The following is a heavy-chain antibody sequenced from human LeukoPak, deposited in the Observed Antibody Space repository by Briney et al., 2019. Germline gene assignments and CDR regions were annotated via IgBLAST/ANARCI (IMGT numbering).Heavy chain of an antibody. J-gene: IGHJ4*02. Sequence: ASVKVSCKDSGYTFTTYGITWVRQAPGQGLEWMGWISTDNGDTNYAQKLQGRVTMTTDTSTSTAYMELRSLRSDDTAVYYCAREGLGELTLDCWGQGTLVTVSS. CDR1: GYTFTTYG. CDR2: ISTDNGDT. D-gene: IGHD3-16*01. CDR3: AREGLGELTLDC. V-gene: IGHV1-18*01.